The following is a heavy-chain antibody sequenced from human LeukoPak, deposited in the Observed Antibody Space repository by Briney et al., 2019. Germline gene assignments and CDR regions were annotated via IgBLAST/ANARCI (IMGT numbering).Heavy chain of an antibody. CDR1: GFSLSTSGVG. D-gene: IGHD3-10*01. CDR3: AHSGILWFGELSTNSNWFDP. CDR2: IYWDDDK. Sequence: SGPTLVNPTQTLTLTCTFSGFSLSTSGVGVGWIRQPPGKALEWLALIYWDDDKRYSPSLKSRLTITKDTSKNQVVLTMTNMDPVDTATYYCAHSGILWFGELSTNSNWFDPWGQGTLVTVSS. V-gene: IGHV2-5*02. J-gene: IGHJ5*02.